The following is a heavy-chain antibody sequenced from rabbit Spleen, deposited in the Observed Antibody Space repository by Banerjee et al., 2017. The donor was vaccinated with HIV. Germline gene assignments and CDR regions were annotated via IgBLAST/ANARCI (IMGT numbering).Heavy chain of an antibody. V-gene: IGHV1S45*01. Sequence: QEQLVESGGDLVKPGASLTLTCTASGFDFNSGYDMCWVRQAPGKGLEWVACAYAGSSGGTYSATWAKGRFTISKTSSTTVTLQMTSLTAADTATYFCARDVGTSFSTYGMDLWGPGTLVTVS. D-gene: IGHD8-1*01. CDR1: GFDFNSGYD. J-gene: IGHJ6*01. CDR3: ARDVGTSFSTYGMDL. CDR2: AYAGSSGGT.